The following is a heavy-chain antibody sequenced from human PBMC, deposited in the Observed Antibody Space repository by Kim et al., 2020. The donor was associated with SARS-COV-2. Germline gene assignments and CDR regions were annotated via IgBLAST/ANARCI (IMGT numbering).Heavy chain of an antibody. D-gene: IGHD6-6*01. V-gene: IGHV4-34*01. J-gene: IGHJ4*02. CDR3: ARSPYSSSSIDY. Sequence: NYNPSLKSRFTIPVDTSKNQFSLKLSSVTAADTAVYYCARSPYSSSSIDYWGQGTLVTVSS.